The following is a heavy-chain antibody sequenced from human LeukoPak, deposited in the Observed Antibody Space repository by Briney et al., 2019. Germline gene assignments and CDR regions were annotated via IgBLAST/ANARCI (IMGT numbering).Heavy chain of an antibody. D-gene: IGHD2-8*01. Sequence: TGGSLRLSCAASEFTFSSYAMSWVRQAPGKGLEWVANIKQDGSEKYYVDSVKGRFTISRYNAKNSLYLQMNSLRAEDTAVYYCARDFKVLDYWGQGTLVTVSS. CDR2: IKQDGSEK. CDR1: EFTFSSYA. V-gene: IGHV3-7*01. J-gene: IGHJ4*02. CDR3: ARDFKVLDY.